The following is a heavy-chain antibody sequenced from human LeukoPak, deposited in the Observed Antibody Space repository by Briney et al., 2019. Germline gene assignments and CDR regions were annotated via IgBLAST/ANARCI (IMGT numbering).Heavy chain of an antibody. V-gene: IGHV4-39*02. CDR2: VYYGRSP. J-gene: IGHJ4*02. D-gene: IGHD6-25*01. CDR1: GDSISWSTYY. Sequence: SETLSLTCTVSGDSISWSTYYWAWIRQPPGKGLEWIGSVYYGRSPYFNPSLESRATISVDTSKNHFSLKMSSVTAADTAVYYCARSSGTGTFSYWGQGTLVTVSS. CDR3: ARSSGTGTFSY.